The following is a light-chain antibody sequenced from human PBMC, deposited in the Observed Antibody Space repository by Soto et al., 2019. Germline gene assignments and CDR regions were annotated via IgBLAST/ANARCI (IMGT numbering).Light chain of an antibody. V-gene: IGLV1-51*01. CDR3: GTWDSRLSAWV. CDR2: DND. Sequence: QSVLTQPPSVSAAPGQKVTISCSGSSSNIGNNYVSWYQQLPGTAPKLLIYDNDKRPSGIPDRFSGSRSGTSATLGITGLQTEDEADYYCGTWDSRLSAWVFGGGTKLTVL. J-gene: IGLJ3*02. CDR1: SSNIGNNY.